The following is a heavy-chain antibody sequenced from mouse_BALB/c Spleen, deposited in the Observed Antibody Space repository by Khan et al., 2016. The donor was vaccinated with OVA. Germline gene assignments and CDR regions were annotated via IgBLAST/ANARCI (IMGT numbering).Heavy chain of an antibody. CDR3: ARKNYYGRSCNANEY. V-gene: IGHV1S41*01. D-gene: IGHD1-1*01. CDR2: IGPGSSNT. Sequence: DLVKPGASVKLSCKASGYTFTSYWINWIKQRPGQGLEWIGRIGPGSSNTYYNEMFKGKATLTVDTSSSTAYIQLSSLSSEDSAVYFCARKNYYGRSCNANEYWGQGTSVTVSS. CDR1: GYTFTSYW. J-gene: IGHJ4*01.